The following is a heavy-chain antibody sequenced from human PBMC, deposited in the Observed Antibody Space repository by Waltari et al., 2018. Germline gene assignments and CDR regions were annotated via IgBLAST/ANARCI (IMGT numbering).Heavy chain of an antibody. V-gene: IGHV1-24*01. CDR1: GYTLTELS. Sequence: QVQLVQSGAEVKKPGASVKVSCKVSGYTLTELSMHWVRQAPGKGLEWMGGFDPEDGETIYAQKFQGRVTMTEDTSTDTAYMELSSVTAADTAVYYCARQYRSGWYVVYFDYWGQGTLVTVSS. CDR3: ARQYRSGWYVVYFDY. CDR2: FDPEDGET. D-gene: IGHD6-19*01. J-gene: IGHJ4*02.